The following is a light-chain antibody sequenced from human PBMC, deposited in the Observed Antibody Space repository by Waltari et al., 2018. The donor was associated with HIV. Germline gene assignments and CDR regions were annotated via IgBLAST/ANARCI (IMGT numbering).Light chain of an antibody. Sequence: SYVLTQPPSVSVAPGQTARITCGGNNIGSKTLHWYQQSPGQAPVLVVHADSDRPSGIPERFSGSNSGNTATLTISRVEAEDEADYYCQVWDSRSDHPVLGGGTRLTVL. CDR2: ADS. V-gene: IGLV3-21*02. CDR1: NIGSKT. J-gene: IGLJ3*02. CDR3: QVWDSRSDHPV.